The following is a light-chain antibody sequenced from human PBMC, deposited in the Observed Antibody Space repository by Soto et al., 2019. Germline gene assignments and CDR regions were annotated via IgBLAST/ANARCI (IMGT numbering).Light chain of an antibody. CDR3: QHYNSYSEA. CDR1: QTISSW. V-gene: IGKV1-5*03. CDR2: KAS. J-gene: IGKJ1*01. Sequence: IQMTQSPSTLSASVVYRVTLTCRASQTISSWLAWYQQKPGKAPKLLIYKASTLKSGVPSRFSGSGSGTEFTLTISSLQPDDFATYYCQHYNSYSEAFGQGTKVDIK.